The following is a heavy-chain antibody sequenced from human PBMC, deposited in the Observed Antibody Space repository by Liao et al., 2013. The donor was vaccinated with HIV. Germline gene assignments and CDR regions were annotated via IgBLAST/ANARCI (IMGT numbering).Heavy chain of an antibody. Sequence: QVQLQESGPGLVKPSETLSLTCTVSGGSISSYYWSWIRQPPGKGLEWIGYIYTSGSTNYNPSLKSRVTISIDTSKNQFSLKLSSVTAADTAVYYCARSLYGGSWYGGFXYWGQGTLVTVSS. D-gene: IGHD6-13*01. CDR3: ARSLYGGSWYGGFXY. CDR1: GGSISSYY. CDR2: IYTSGST. V-gene: IGHV4-4*08. J-gene: IGHJ4*02.